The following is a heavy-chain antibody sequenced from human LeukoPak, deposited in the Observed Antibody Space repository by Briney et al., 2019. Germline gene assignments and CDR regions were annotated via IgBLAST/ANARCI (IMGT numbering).Heavy chain of an antibody. Sequence: PGGSLRLSCVAPGFTFRMYWMHWVRQVPGKGLVWVSRINSDGSNTTYADSVKGRFTVSRGNAKNTLYLQMSSLRVEDTAVYYCTNDKTFHMDVWGLGTTVTVSS. J-gene: IGHJ6*02. CDR3: TNDKTFHMDV. CDR1: GFTFRMYW. V-gene: IGHV3-74*03. CDR2: INSDGSNT. D-gene: IGHD1-1*01.